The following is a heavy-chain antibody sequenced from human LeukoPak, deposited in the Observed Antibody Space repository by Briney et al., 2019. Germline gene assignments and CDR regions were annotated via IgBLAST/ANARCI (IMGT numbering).Heavy chain of an antibody. Sequence: GGSLRLSCAASGFTFSSYSMNWVRQAPGKGLEWVSSISSSSSYIYYADSVKGRFTISRDNSKNTLYLQMNSLRAEDTAVYYCLRSGSYYLYYYYYGMDVWGQGTTVTVSS. CDR2: ISSSSSYI. CDR3: LRSGSYYLYYYYYGMDV. D-gene: IGHD1-26*01. J-gene: IGHJ6*02. V-gene: IGHV3-21*04. CDR1: GFTFSSYS.